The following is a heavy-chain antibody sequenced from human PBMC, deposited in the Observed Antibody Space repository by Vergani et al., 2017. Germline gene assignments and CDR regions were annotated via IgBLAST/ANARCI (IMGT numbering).Heavy chain of an antibody. CDR3: AXSWNFGRRDWFDS. V-gene: IGHV1-2*02. J-gene: IGHJ5*01. D-gene: IGHD3-10*01. CDR2: ISPKTGDT. CDR1: ESTFSDYN. Sequence: QVQLVQSGAEVKKPGGSKKVSCQASESTFSDYNIHWVRQAPGQGLQWMGWISPKTGDTDYLQRFKDRVTMTRDASTKTVYLKMTRLTSDDTAIYYCAXSWNFGRRDWFDSWGPGTLVTVSS.